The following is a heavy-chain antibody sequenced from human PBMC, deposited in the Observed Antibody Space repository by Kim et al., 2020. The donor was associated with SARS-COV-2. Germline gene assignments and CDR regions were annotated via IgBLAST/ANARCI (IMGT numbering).Heavy chain of an antibody. V-gene: IGHV3-33*01. CDR2: IWYDGSNT. Sequence: GGSLRLSCAASGFTFSSYGMHWVRQAPGKGLEWVAVIWYDGSNTYYADSVKGRFTISRDNSKNTLYLQMNSLRAEDTAVYYCARDYDILTGYYFDYWGQGTLVTVSS. CDR1: GFTFSSYG. D-gene: IGHD3-9*01. J-gene: IGHJ4*02. CDR3: ARDYDILTGYYFDY.